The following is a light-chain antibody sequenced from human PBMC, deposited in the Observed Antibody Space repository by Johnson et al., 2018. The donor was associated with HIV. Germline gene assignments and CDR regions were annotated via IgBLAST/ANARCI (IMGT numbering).Light chain of an antibody. CDR2: DNN. Sequence: VLTQPPSVSAAPGQKVTISCSGSSSNIGNNYVSWYQQLPGTAPKLLIYDNNKRPSGIPDRFSGSKSGTSATLGITGLQTGDAADYYCGTWDSSLSAGEVFGTGTKVTVL. CDR1: SSNIGNNY. V-gene: IGLV1-51*01. CDR3: GTWDSSLSAGEV. J-gene: IGLJ1*01.